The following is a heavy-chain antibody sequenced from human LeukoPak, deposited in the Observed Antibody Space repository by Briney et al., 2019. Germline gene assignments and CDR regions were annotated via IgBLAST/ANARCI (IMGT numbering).Heavy chain of an antibody. Sequence: ASVKVSCKASGYTFTSYDINWVRQAPGQGLEWMGIINPSGGSTSYAQKFQGRVTMTRDTSTSTVYMELSSLRSEDTAVYYCASGRCSGGSCYSDPQFDYWGQGTLVTVSS. J-gene: IGHJ4*02. V-gene: IGHV1-46*01. CDR1: GYTFTSYD. CDR2: INPSGGST. CDR3: ASGRCSGGSCYSDPQFDY. D-gene: IGHD2-15*01.